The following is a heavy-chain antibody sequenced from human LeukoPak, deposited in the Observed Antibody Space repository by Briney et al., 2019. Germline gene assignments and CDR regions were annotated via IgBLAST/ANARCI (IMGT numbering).Heavy chain of an antibody. Sequence: SETLSLTCTVSGGSISSSSYYWGWIRQPPGKGLEWIGSIYYSGSTYYNPSLKSRVTISVDTSKNQFSLKLSSVTAADTAVYYCARDGLLWFGESDWGQGTLVTVSS. CDR3: ARDGLLWFGESD. D-gene: IGHD3-10*01. J-gene: IGHJ4*02. V-gene: IGHV4-39*07. CDR2: IYYSGST. CDR1: GGSISSSSYY.